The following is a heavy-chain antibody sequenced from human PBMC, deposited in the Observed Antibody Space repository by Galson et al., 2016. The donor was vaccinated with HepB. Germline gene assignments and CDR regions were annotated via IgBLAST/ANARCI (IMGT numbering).Heavy chain of an antibody. J-gene: IGHJ4*02. CDR3: ARETPGDYFDY. CDR2: TYHSGSA. V-gene: IGHV4-4*02. Sequence: ETLSPTCAVSGGSISTNNWLRWVRQTPGKGLEWVGQTYHSGSANYIPSLKSRVIMPVDKSKNQFSLNLNSVTAADTAVYYWARETPGDYFDYWGQGTLVTVSS. CDR1: GGSISTNNW.